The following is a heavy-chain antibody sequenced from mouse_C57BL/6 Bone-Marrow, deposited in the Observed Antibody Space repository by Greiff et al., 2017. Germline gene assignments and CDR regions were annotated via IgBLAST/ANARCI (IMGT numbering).Heavy chain of an antibody. J-gene: IGHJ2*01. CDR1: GYTFTSYW. V-gene: IGHV1-64*01. CDR3: ARPDYYGRSPYLDD. Sequence: QVQLQQPGAELVKPGASVKLSCKASGYTFTSYWMHWVKQRPGQGLEWIGMIHPNSGSTNYNEKFKSKATLTVDQSSSTAYMQLSSLTSADSALFYCARPDYYGRSPYLDDWGQGTTLTVSS. D-gene: IGHD1-1*01. CDR2: IHPNSGST.